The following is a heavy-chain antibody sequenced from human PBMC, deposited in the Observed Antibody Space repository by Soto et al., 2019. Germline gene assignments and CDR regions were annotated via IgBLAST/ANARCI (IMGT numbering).Heavy chain of an antibody. J-gene: IGHJ4*01. Sequence: WGSLRLSCAASGFTFSSYAMHWVRQAPGKGLEWVSAISGSGGSTYYADSVKGRFTISRDNSKNTLYLQMNSLRAEDTAVYFCAKLGFVLMELYYFHQWGHGTLVTVSS. CDR3: AKLGFVLMELYYFHQ. V-gene: IGHV3-23*01. CDR1: GFTFSSYA. D-gene: IGHD2-8*01. CDR2: ISGSGGST.